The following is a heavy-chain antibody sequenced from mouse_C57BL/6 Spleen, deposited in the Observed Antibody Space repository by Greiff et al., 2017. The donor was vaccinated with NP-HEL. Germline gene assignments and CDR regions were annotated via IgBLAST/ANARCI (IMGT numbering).Heavy chain of an antibody. V-gene: IGHV3-6*01. CDR3: ASLDPDYDERFDY. CDR2: ISYDGSN. CDR1: GYSITSGYY. Sequence: EVQLQESGPGLVKPSQSLSLTCSVTGYSITSGYYWNWIRQFPGNKLEWMGYISYDGSNNYNPSLKNRISITRDTSKNQFFLKLNSVTTEDTATYYCASLDPDYDERFDYWGQGTTLTVSS. J-gene: IGHJ2*01. D-gene: IGHD2-4*01.